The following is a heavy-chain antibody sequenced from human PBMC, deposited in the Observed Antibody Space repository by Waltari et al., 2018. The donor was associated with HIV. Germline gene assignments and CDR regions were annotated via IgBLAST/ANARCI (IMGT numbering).Heavy chain of an antibody. Sequence: QVQLVQSGAEVKKPGASVKVSCKASGYTFTSYALNWVRQATGQWHEGMGWMNPISGNTVYAQKVPGRVSMTRSTSISTSYMELSSLRSEDTAVYYCARSGVTTVTLNAFDIWGQGTMVTVSS. V-gene: IGHV1-8*01. J-gene: IGHJ3*02. CDR2: MNPISGNT. CDR1: GYTFTSYA. CDR3: ARSGVTTVTLNAFDI. D-gene: IGHD4-17*01.